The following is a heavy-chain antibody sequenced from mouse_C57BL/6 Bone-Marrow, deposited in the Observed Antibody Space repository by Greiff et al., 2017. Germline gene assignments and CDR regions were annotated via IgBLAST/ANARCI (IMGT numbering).Heavy chain of an antibody. V-gene: IGHV1-82*01. Sequence: QVQLKESGPELVKPGASVKISCKASGYAFSSSWMNWVKQRPGKGLEWIGRIYPGDGDTNYNGKFKGKATLTADKSSSTAYMQLSSLTSEDSAVYFCARGLEGVWGTGTTVTVSS. J-gene: IGHJ1*03. CDR2: IYPGDGDT. CDR1: GYAFSSSW. CDR3: ARGLEGV.